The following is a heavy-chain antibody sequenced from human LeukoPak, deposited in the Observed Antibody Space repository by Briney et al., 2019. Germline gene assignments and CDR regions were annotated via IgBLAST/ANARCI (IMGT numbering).Heavy chain of an antibody. V-gene: IGHV4-39*07. CDR1: GGSISSSSYY. Sequence: SETLSLTCTVSGGSISSSSYYWGWIRQPPGKGLEWIGSIYYSGSTYYNPSLKSRVTISVDTSKNQFSLKLSSVTAADTALYYCARATWIQLWLLDYWGQGTLVTVSS. CDR3: ARATWIQLWLLDY. CDR2: IYYSGST. J-gene: IGHJ4*02. D-gene: IGHD5-18*01.